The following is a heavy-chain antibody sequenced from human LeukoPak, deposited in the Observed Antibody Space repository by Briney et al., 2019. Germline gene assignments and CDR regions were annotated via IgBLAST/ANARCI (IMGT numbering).Heavy chain of an antibody. J-gene: IGHJ3*02. CDR3: ARTSYLNTEYAFDI. CDR2: IYTAGGT. V-gene: IGHV4-61*02. CDR1: GYSISSGYY. D-gene: IGHD2/OR15-2a*01. Sequence: SETLSLTCTVFGYSISSGYYWSWIRQAAGKGLEWIGRIYTAGGTSYNSSLQSRVSMSINMSTNQFSLNLISVTAADTAVYYCARTSYLNTEYAFDIWGQGTMVTVSS.